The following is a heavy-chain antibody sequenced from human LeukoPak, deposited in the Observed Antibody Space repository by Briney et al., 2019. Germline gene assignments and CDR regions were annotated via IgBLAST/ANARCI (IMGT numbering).Heavy chain of an antibody. Sequence: GGSLRLSCAASGFTFSSYSTNWVRQAPGKGLEWVSSISSSSSYIYYADSVKGRFTISRDNAKNSLYLQMNSLRAEDTAVYYCARFRWEFLEWLSQIYFDYWGQGTLVTVSS. CDR2: ISSSSSYI. V-gene: IGHV3-21*01. CDR1: GFTFSSYS. D-gene: IGHD3-3*01. CDR3: ARFRWEFLEWLSQIYFDY. J-gene: IGHJ4*02.